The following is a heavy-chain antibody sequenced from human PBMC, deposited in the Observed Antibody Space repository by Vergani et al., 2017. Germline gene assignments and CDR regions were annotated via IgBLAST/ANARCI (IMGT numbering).Heavy chain of an antibody. CDR3: ARGKLRSLEWLLPDFDY. CDR1: GGTFSSYA. J-gene: IGHJ4*02. Sequence: QVQLVQSGAEVKKPGSSVKVSCKASGGTFSSYAISWVRQAPGQGLEWMGGIIPIFGTANYAQKFQGRVTITADESTSTAYMELSSLRSEETAVYYCARGKLRSLEWLLPDFDYWGQGTLVTVSS. D-gene: IGHD3-3*01. V-gene: IGHV1-69*01. CDR2: IIPIFGTA.